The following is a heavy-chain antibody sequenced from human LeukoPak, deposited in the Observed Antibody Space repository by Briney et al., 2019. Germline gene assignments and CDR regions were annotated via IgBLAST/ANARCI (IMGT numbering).Heavy chain of an antibody. V-gene: IGHV3-7*02. CDR1: GFSFSNYW. D-gene: IGHD3-10*01. Sequence: GGSLRLSCAASGFSFSNYWMSWVRQAPGKGLEWVANIKQDGSEKYYVDSVKGRFTISRDNAKNSLFLQMNSLRAEDTAVYYCAKTSGYYDYWGQGTLVTVSS. CDR3: AKTSGYYDY. CDR2: IKQDGSEK. J-gene: IGHJ4*02.